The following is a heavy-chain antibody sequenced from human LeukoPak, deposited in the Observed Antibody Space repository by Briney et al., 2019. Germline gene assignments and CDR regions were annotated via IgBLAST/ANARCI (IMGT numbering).Heavy chain of an antibody. J-gene: IGHJ4*02. V-gene: IGHV3-49*04. CDR2: IRTKAYGGTT. CDR3: TRDYYDSSAYYYYFDS. D-gene: IGHD3-22*01. CDR1: GFTFEGYA. Sequence: GGSLRLSCTARGFTFEGYALSRVRRATGKGKKWVGFIRTKAYGGTTEYAASVKGRFTISRDDSKSIAYLQMNSLKTEDTSVYYCTRDYYDSSAYYYYFDSWGQGTRVTVSS.